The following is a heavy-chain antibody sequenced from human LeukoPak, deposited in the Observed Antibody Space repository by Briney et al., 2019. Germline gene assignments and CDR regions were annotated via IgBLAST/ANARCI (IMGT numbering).Heavy chain of an antibody. J-gene: IGHJ3*02. CDR3: ARDGTTLGDAFDI. D-gene: IGHD4-23*01. CDR2: VNSDGSSA. Sequence: GGSLRLSCAASGFTFSTYRMHWVRQAPGKGLVWVSHVNSDGSSATYADSVKGRFTISRDNAKNTLFLQMNSLRVEDTAVYYCARDGTTLGDAFDIWGQGTMVTVSS. V-gene: IGHV3-74*01. CDR1: GFTFSTYR.